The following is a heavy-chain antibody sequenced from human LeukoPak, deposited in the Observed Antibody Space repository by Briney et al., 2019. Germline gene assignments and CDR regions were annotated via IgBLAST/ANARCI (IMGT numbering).Heavy chain of an antibody. D-gene: IGHD3-22*01. Sequence: SVKVSCKASGGTFSSYAISWVRQAPGQGLEWMGGIIPIFGTANYAQKFQGRVTITADESTSTAYMELSSLRSEDTAVYYCARGGGPYDSSGYETDCWGQGTLVTVSS. V-gene: IGHV1-69*13. CDR1: GGTFSSYA. CDR2: IIPIFGTA. J-gene: IGHJ4*02. CDR3: ARGGGPYDSSGYETDC.